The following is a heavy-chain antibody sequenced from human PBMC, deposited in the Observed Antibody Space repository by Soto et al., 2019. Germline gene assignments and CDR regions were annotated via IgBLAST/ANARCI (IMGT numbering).Heavy chain of an antibody. Sequence: DVQLVESGGGLVQPGGSLSLSCAVSEFTFSAYAMNWVRQAPGKGLEWISHISSGATTTYYADSVKGRFTISRDNAKNSLYLQMKSLRAEDTAVYYCARDRGADYDYVWGSSRQYYYGMDVWGQGTTVTVSS. CDR2: ISSGATTT. D-gene: IGHD3-16*02. J-gene: IGHJ6*02. V-gene: IGHV3-48*01. CDR1: EFTFSAYA. CDR3: ARDRGADYDYVWGSSRQYYYGMDV.